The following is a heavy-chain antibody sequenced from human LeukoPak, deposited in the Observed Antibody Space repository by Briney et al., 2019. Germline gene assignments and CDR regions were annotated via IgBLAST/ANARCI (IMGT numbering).Heavy chain of an antibody. CDR1: GYTFTSYA. Sequence: AASVKVSCKASGYTFTSYAMHWVRQAPGQRLEWMGWINAGNGNTKYSQKFQGRVTITRDTSASTAYMELSSLRSEDTAVYYCARDSSSWHYWFDPWGQGTLVTVSS. CDR3: ARDSSSWHYWFDP. J-gene: IGHJ5*02. V-gene: IGHV1-3*01. CDR2: INAGNGNT. D-gene: IGHD6-13*01.